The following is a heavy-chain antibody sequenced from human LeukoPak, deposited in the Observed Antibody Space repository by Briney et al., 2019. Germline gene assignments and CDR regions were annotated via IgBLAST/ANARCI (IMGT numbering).Heavy chain of an antibody. J-gene: IGHJ4*02. CDR2: IIPILGIA. Sequence: SVKVSCKASGGTFSSYAISWVRQAPGQGLEWMGRIIPILGIANYAQKFQGRVTITADKSTSTAYMELSSLRSEDTAVYYCASGGGCPSYDNSDYWGQGTPVTVSS. CDR1: GGTFSSYA. D-gene: IGHD3-22*01. V-gene: IGHV1-69*04. CDR3: ASGGGCPSYDNSDY.